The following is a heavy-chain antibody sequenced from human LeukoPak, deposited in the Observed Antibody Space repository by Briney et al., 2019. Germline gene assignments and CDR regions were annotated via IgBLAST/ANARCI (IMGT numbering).Heavy chain of an antibody. CDR3: ARDPYYYDSSGYYYDY. Sequence: PSETLSLTCAVYGGSFSGYYWSWIRQPPGKGLKWIGEINHSGSTNYNPSLKSRVTISVDTSKNQFSLKLSSVTAGDTAVYYCARDPYYYDSSGYYYDYWGQGTLVTVSS. V-gene: IGHV4-34*01. CDR1: GGSFSGYY. J-gene: IGHJ4*02. D-gene: IGHD3-22*01. CDR2: INHSGST.